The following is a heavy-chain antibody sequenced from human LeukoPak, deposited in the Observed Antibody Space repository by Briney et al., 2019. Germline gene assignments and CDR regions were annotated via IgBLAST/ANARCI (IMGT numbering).Heavy chain of an antibody. CDR3: ARGTGWPQFDY. Sequence: SQTLSLTCAISGDSVSRDSIAWNWIRQSPSRGLEWLGRTYYKSAWYNDYAVSVKGRIIINPDTSKNQFSLQLNSVTPEDTAVYYCARGTGWPQFDYWGQGTPVTVSS. CDR1: GDSVSRDSIA. D-gene: IGHD6-19*01. J-gene: IGHJ4*02. V-gene: IGHV6-1*01. CDR2: TYYKSAWYN.